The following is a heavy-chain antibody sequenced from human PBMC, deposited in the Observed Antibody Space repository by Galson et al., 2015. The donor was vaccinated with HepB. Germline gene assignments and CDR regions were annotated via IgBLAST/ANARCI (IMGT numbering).Heavy chain of an antibody. CDR2: MNPNSGNT. CDR3: ARELRYCSSTSCYKWIYFQY. CDR1: GYTFTSYD. V-gene: IGHV1-8*01. J-gene: IGHJ1*01. Sequence: SVKVSCKVSGYTFTSYDINWVRQATGQGLEWMGWMNPNSGNTGYAQKFQGRVTMTRNTSISTAYMELSSLRSEDTAVYYCARELRYCSSTSCYKWIYFQYWGQGTLVTVSS. D-gene: IGHD2-2*02.